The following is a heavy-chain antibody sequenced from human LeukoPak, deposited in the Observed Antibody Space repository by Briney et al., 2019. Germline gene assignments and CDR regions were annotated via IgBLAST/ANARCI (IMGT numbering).Heavy chain of an antibody. J-gene: IGHJ3*02. CDR2: IYSGGST. CDR1: GFTVSSNY. V-gene: IGHV3-53*01. D-gene: IGHD5-24*01. Sequence: TGGSLRLSCAASGFTVSSNYMSWVRQAPGKGLEWVSVIYSGGSTYYADSVKGRFTISRDNSKNTLYLQMNSLRAEDTAVYYCARDIPGDGYNSSPGGGAFDIWGQGTMVTVSS. CDR3: ARDIPGDGYNSSPGGGAFDI.